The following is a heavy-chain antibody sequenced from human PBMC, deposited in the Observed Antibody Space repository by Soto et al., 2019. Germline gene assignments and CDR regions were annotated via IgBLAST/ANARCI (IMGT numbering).Heavy chain of an antibody. J-gene: IGHJ4*02. CDR3: AKYPYGDSAQAFYFDY. CDR1: GFRFSSYF. V-gene: IGHV3-30*18. CDR2: ISYDGSNK. D-gene: IGHD4-17*01. Sequence: WGLLRLSCTAAGFRFSSYFMHWVSQDTGKGLEWVAVISYDGSNKYYADSVKGRFTISRDNSKNTLYLQMNSLRAEDTAVYYCAKYPYGDSAQAFYFDYWGQGTLVTVSS.